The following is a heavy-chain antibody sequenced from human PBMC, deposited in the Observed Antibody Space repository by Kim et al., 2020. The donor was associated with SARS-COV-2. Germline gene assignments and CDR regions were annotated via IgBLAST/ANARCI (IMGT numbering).Heavy chain of an antibody. V-gene: IGHV3-7*01. Sequence: GGSLRLSCEASGFTLWNYWMAWVRQAPGKGLEWVGSVRNDGDLKSYVDSVKGRFAISRDSAKRSLELQMDTLRTDDTAVYYCARITSLPGGLWPFDLWGRGSLVAVSS. J-gene: IGHJ2*01. D-gene: IGHD3-3*01. CDR3: ARITSLPGGLWPFDL. CDR1: GFTLWNYW. CDR2: VRNDGDLK.